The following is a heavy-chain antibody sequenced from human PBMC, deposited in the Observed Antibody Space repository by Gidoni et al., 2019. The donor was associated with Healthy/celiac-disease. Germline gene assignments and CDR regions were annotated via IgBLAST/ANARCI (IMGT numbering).Heavy chain of an antibody. V-gene: IGHV3-23*01. J-gene: IGHJ6*02. CDR1: GFTFSSYA. D-gene: IGHD2-2*01. Sequence: EVQLLESGGGLVQPGGSMRLSCAASGFTFSSYAMSWVRQAPGQGVVWVSAIGGSGGSTYYADSGKVRFAISRDNSKITLYLQMNSLRAEDTAVDNCPNPRRQRGPAARIRYYYSCGMDVWGQGSTVTFSS. CDR2: IGGSGGST. CDR3: PNPRRQRGPAARIRYYYSCGMDV.